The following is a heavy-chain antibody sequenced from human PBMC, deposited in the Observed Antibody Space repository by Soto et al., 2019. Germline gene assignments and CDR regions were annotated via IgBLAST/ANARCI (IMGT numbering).Heavy chain of an antibody. CDR3: ARHYPASITMVVVVPDWYFDL. J-gene: IGHJ2*01. V-gene: IGHV4-39*01. Sequence: QLQLQESGPGLVKPSETLSLTCTVSGGSISSSSYYWGWIRQPPGKGLEWIGSIYYSGSTYYNPSLKSRVTISVDTSKNQFPLKLSSVTAADTAVYYCARHYPASITMVVVVPDWYFDLWGRGTLVTVSS. CDR1: GGSISSSSYY. D-gene: IGHD3-22*01. CDR2: IYYSGST.